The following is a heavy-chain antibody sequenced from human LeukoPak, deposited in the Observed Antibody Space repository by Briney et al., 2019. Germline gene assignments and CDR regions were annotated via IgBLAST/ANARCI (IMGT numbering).Heavy chain of an antibody. CDR2: IRGSGGST. D-gene: IGHD2-2*01. J-gene: IGHJ4*02. CDR1: GFTFSSYA. CDR3: AKDDGYYSSTSCYLFDY. V-gene: IGHV3-23*01. Sequence: GGSLRLSCAASGFTFSSYAMSWVRQAPGKGLEWVSAIRGSGGSTYYADSVKGRFTISRDNSKNTLYLQMNSLRAEDTAVYYCAKDDGYYSSTSCYLFDYWGQGTLVTVSS.